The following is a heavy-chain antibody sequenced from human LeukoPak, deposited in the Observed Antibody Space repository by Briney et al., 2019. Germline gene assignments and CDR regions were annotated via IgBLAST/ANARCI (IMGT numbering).Heavy chain of an antibody. CDR2: ISYSGTT. CDR3: GRVTTGTVDH. CDR1: GGSINNYH. J-gene: IGHJ4*02. V-gene: IGHV4-59*01. Sequence: SETLSLTCTVSGGSINNYHWGWIRQPPGKGLEWIGYISYSGTTNYNPSLKSRVTISVDMSRSQFSLKLNSVTAADTAVYYCGRVTTGTVDHWGQGTLVTVSS. D-gene: IGHD1-1*01.